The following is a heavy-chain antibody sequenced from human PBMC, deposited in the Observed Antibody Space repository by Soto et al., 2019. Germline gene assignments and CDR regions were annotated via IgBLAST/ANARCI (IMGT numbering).Heavy chain of an antibody. CDR2: IYHSGST. CDR1: GGSISSGGYS. D-gene: IGHD1-1*01. V-gene: IGHV4-30-2*01. Sequence: QLQLQESGSGLVRPSQTLSLTCAVSGGSISSGGYSWNWIRQPPGKGLEWIGYIYHSGSTLYNPSLQSRVTLSVDTSKHQSSLQLSSVTAADTAVYYCARDQLERNWSDPWGQGTLVTVSS. CDR3: ARDQLERNWSDP. J-gene: IGHJ5*02.